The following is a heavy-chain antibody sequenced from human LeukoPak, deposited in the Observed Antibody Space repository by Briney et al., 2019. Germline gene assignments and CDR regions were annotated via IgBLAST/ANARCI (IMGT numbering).Heavy chain of an antibody. V-gene: IGHV3-64D*06. CDR1: GFTFSSFA. J-gene: IGHJ4*02. Sequence: GGSLRLSCAASGFTFSSFAMHWVRQAPGKGLEYLSAIYSDGSRTYYADSVKGRFTISRDNSKYTLYFEMSSLRVEDTAVYYCVKSPGSGWPVWGQGTLLTVSS. D-gene: IGHD6-19*01. CDR3: VKSPGSGWPV. CDR2: IYSDGSRT.